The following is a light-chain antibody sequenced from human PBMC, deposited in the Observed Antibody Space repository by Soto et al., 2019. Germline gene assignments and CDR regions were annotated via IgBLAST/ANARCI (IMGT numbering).Light chain of an antibody. CDR3: QQYESYPYS. CDR2: AAS. J-gene: IGKJ2*01. CDR1: QSIYTY. Sequence: DVQMTQSPSSLSASVGDRVTITCRASQSIYTYLHWYRQRPGSAPNLLVFAASALHSGVPSRFSGSGSGTEFTLTVSSLQPGDFATYSCQQYESYPYSFGQGTKLEIK. V-gene: IGKV1-39*01.